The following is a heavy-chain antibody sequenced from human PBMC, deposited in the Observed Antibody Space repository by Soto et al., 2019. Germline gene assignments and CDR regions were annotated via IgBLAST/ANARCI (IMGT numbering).Heavy chain of an antibody. D-gene: IGHD5-12*01. V-gene: IGHV3-30*18. CDR2: ISYDGSNK. Sequence: QVQLVESGGGVVQPGRSLRLSCAASGFTFSSYGMHWVRQAPGKGLEWVAVISYDGSNKYYADSVKGRFTISRDNSKNTLYLQMNSLRAEDTAVYYCAKDGGTLVATIIDWYFDLWGRGTLVTVSS. CDR1: GFTFSSYG. CDR3: AKDGGTLVATIIDWYFDL. J-gene: IGHJ2*01.